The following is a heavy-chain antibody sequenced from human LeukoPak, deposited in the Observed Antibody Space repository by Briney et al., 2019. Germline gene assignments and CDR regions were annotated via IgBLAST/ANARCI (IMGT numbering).Heavy chain of an antibody. J-gene: IGHJ6*03. CDR3: ARDRSVGMDYYYYYMDV. D-gene: IGHD5-24*01. CDR1: GGSFSGYY. V-gene: IGHV4-34*01. CDR2: INHSGST. Sequence: PSETLSLTCAVYGGSFSGYYWSWIRQPPGKGLEWIGEINHSGSTNYNPSLKSRVTISVDTSKNQFSLKLSSVTAADTAVYYCARDRSVGMDYYYYYMDVWGKGTTVTVSS.